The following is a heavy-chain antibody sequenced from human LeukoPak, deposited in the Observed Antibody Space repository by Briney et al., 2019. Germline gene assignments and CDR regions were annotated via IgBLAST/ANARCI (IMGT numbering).Heavy chain of an antibody. CDR1: GFTFSSYW. D-gene: IGHD3-3*01. V-gene: IGHV3-7*05. CDR3: ARSDLWGDYHRGYFDY. J-gene: IGHJ4*02. Sequence: GGSLGLSCAASGFTFSSYWMTWVRQAPGKGLEWVAKIKQDGSVKHYVDSVKGRFTISRDNAKNSLYLQMNSLRVEDTAVYYCARSDLWGDYHRGYFDYWGQGTLVTVSS. CDR2: IKQDGSVK.